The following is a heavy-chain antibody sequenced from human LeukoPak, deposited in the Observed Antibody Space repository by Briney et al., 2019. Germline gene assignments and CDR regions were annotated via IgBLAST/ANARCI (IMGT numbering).Heavy chain of an antibody. D-gene: IGHD2-2*01. V-gene: IGHV3-74*01. CDR2: INSDGSST. CDR3: AREGVYCSSTSCVNWFDP. Sequence: GESLRLSCAASGFTFDRYTIHWVRQAPGKGLEWVSRINSDGSSTSYADSVKGRFTISRDNAKNTLYLQMNSLRAEDTAVYYCAREGVYCSSTSCVNWFDPWGQGTLVTVSS. CDR1: GFTFDRYT. J-gene: IGHJ5*02.